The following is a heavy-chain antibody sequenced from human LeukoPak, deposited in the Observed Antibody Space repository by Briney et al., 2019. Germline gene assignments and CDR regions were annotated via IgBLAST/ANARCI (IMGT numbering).Heavy chain of an antibody. D-gene: IGHD3-10*01. J-gene: IGHJ4*02. V-gene: IGHV3-20*04. CDR1: GSSLDDYG. CDR2: INWNGRSR. CDR3: AKGSYSGDSSPTGDDY. Sequence: GGCLRLSCVPSGSSLDDYGMSWGSHAPGRGRGWVSDINWNGRSRGYADSVKGRFTISIDNAKNSLYLQMNSLRAEDTALYYCAKGSYSGDSSPTGDDYWGQGTLVTVSS.